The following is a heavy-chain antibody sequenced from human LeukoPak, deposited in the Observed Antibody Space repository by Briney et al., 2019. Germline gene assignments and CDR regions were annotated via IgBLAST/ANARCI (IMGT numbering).Heavy chain of an antibody. CDR2: VNTDGSTP. Sequence: GGSLRLSCAASGFTFSSYWMHWVRQAPGKGLVWVSRVNTDGSTPTYADSVKGRFTISRDNAKNTLYLQMNSLRAEDTAVYYCARASSGWYYLDYWGQGTLVTVSS. D-gene: IGHD6-19*01. CDR1: GFTFSSYW. J-gene: IGHJ4*02. CDR3: ARASSGWYYLDY. V-gene: IGHV3-74*01.